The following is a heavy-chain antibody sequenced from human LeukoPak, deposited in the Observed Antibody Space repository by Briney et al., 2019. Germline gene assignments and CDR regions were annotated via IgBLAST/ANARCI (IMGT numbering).Heavy chain of an antibody. CDR2: ISSSSSSYI. J-gene: IGHJ4*02. Sequence: GGSLRLSCAASGFTFSSYSMNWVRQAPGKGLEWVSSISSSSSSYIYYADSVKGRFTISRDNAKNSLYLQMNSLRAEDTAVYYCARDPSFMITFGSEGSDYFDYWGQGTLVTVSS. CDR1: GFTFSSYS. D-gene: IGHD3-16*01. CDR3: ARDPSFMITFGSEGSDYFDY. V-gene: IGHV3-21*01.